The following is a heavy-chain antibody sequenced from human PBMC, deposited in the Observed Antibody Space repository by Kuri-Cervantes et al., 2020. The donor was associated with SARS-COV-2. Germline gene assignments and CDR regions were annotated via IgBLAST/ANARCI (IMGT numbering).Heavy chain of an antibody. CDR1: RGTFSTHG. CDR3: ARDYGNVHFDS. D-gene: IGHD4-17*01. J-gene: IGHJ4*02. Sequence: SVKVSCKPSRGTFSTHGVGWVRQAPGQGLEWLGGIIPMFGTLDYAQSFQGRVTITADKSTNTVYMELKSLTSQDTAVYFCARDYGNVHFDSWGQGTLVTVSS. CDR2: IIPMFGTL. V-gene: IGHV1-69*06.